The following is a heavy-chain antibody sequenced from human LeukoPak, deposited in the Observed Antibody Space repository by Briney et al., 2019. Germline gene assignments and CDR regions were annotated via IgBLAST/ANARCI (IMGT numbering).Heavy chain of an antibody. J-gene: IGHJ5*02. CDR2: IIPIFGTA. CDR1: GGTFSSYV. CDR3: ARPLLRYCSSPSCSCFDP. D-gene: IGHD2-2*01. Sequence: SVKVSCKASGGTFSSYVTSWVRQAPGQGLEWMGGIIPIFGTANYAQKFQGRVTITADESTSTAYMELSSLRSEDTAGYYCARPLLRYCSSPSCSCFDPWAQGPLVTVSS. V-gene: IGHV1-69*13.